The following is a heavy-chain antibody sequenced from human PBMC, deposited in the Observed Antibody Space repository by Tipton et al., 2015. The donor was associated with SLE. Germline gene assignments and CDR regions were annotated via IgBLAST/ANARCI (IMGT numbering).Heavy chain of an antibody. J-gene: IGHJ4*02. CDR3: ARDAHGSGSYYYFDY. CDR1: GGSISSSSYY. Sequence: TLSLTCTVSGGSISSSSYYWGWIRQPPGKGLEWIGSIYYSGSTYYNPSLKSRVTISVDTSKNQFSLKLSSVTAADTAVYYCARDAHGSGSYYYFDYWGQGTLVTASS. V-gene: IGHV4-39*07. D-gene: IGHD1-26*01. CDR2: IYYSGST.